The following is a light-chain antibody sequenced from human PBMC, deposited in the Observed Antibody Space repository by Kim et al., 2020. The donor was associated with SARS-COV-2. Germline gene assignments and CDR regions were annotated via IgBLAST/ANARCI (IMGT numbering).Light chain of an antibody. Sequence: DIQMTQSPSTLSASVGDTVTISCRASESFSSWFAWYQQKPGKAPNLLFYKASNLESGVPSRFSGSESGTEFTLTITSLQPDDFATYYCQQYYIFPYTFGQGTKLEI. J-gene: IGKJ2*01. CDR1: ESFSSW. V-gene: IGKV1-5*03. CDR2: KAS. CDR3: QQYYIFPYT.